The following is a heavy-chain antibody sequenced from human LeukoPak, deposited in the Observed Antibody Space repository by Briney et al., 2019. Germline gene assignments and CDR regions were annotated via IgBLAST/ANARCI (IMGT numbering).Heavy chain of an antibody. Sequence: GGSLRLSCAASGFTFDDYAMHWVRQAPGKGLEWVSGISWNSGSIGYADSVKGRFTISRDNAKNSLYLQMNSLRAEDTAVYYCARVGYYGPWGQGTLVTVSS. CDR1: GFTFDDYA. J-gene: IGHJ5*02. CDR2: ISWNSGSI. V-gene: IGHV3-9*01. D-gene: IGHD3-10*01. CDR3: ARVGYYGP.